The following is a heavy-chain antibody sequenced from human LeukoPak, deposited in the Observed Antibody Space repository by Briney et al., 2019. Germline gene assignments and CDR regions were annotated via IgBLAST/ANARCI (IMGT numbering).Heavy chain of an antibody. J-gene: IGHJ4*02. CDR1: GGTFSSYA. CDR3: ARVTTYYDFWSGYWTENDY. CDR2: MNPNSGNT. D-gene: IGHD3-3*01. Sequence: ASVKVSCKASGGTFSSYAISWVRQATGQGLEWMGWMNPNSGNTGYAQKFQGRVTMTRNTSISTAYMELSSLRSGDTAVYYCARVTTYYDFWSGYWTENDYWGQGALVTVSS. V-gene: IGHV1-8*02.